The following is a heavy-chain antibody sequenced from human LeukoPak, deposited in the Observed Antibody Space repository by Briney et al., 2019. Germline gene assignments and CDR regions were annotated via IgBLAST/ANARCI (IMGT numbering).Heavy chain of an antibody. V-gene: IGHV6-1*01. CDR2: THYRSKWSN. D-gene: IGHD2-8*02. CDR3: ARLVSGIGGVWNNRYFDY. CDR1: GDSVSSNSAA. Sequence: SQTLSLTCAISGDSVSSNSAAWNCIRQSPSRGLEWLGRTHYRSKWSNDYAVSVKGRITINPDTSKNQFSLQLNYVTPEDTAIYYCARLVSGIGGVWNNRYFDYWGQGTLVTVSS. J-gene: IGHJ4*02.